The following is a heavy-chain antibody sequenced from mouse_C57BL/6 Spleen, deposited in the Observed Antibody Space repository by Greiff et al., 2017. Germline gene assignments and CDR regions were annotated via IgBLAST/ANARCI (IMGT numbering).Heavy chain of an antibody. V-gene: IGHV5-12*01. CDR2: ISNGGGST. CDR1: GFTFSDYY. D-gene: IGHD1-1*01. Sequence: DVMLVESGGGLVQPGGSLKLSCAASGFTFSDYYMYWVRQTPEKRLEWVAYISNGGGSTYYPDTVKGRFTISRDNAKNTLYLQMSRLKSEDTAMYYCARHPTTVVAPNWYFDVWGTGTTVTVSS. CDR3: ARHPTTVVAPNWYFDV. J-gene: IGHJ1*03.